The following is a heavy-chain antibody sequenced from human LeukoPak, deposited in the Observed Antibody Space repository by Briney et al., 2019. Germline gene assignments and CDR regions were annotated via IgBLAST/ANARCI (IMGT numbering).Heavy chain of an antibody. Sequence: SETLSLTCAVYGGSFSGYYWSWIRQPPGKGLEWIGEINHSGSTNYNPSLKSRVTISVDTSKNQFSLKLSSVTAADTAVYYCARGAMVRGAATFFPRAYRFYFDYWGQGTLVTVSS. CDR2: INHSGST. V-gene: IGHV4-34*01. D-gene: IGHD3-10*01. J-gene: IGHJ4*02. CDR1: GGSFSGYY. CDR3: ARGAMVRGAATFFPRAYRFYFDY.